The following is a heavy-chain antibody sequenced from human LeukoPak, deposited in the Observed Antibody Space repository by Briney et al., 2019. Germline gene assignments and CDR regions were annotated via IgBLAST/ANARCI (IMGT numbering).Heavy chain of an antibody. D-gene: IGHD3-22*01. J-gene: IGHJ4*02. V-gene: IGHV3-21*01. Sequence: GGSLRLSCAASGYTFSSYSINWVRQAPGEGLEWVSSISVRSNYIYYADSVRGRFRISRDDARDSLYLQMNSLRAEDTAVYYCVRLRRNSDTSGFYYYYDFWGQGTLVTVSS. CDR1: GYTFSSYS. CDR3: VRLRRNSDTSGFYYYYDF. CDR2: ISVRSNYI.